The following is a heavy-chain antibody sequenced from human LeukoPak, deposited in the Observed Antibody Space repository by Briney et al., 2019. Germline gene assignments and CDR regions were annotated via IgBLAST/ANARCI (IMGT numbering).Heavy chain of an antibody. V-gene: IGHV4-34*01. CDR3: ARVRTRFLEWLKSGSAAFDI. CDR1: GGSFSGYY. J-gene: IGHJ3*02. Sequence: SETLSLTCAVYGGSFSGYYWSWIRQPPGKGLEWIGELNHSGSTNYNPSLKSRVTISVDTSKNQFSLKLSSVTAADTAVYYCARVRTRFLEWLKSGSAAFDIWGQGTMVTVSS. CDR2: LNHSGST. D-gene: IGHD3-3*01.